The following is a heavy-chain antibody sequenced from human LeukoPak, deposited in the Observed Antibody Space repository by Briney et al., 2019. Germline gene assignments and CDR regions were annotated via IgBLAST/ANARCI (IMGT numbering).Heavy chain of an antibody. CDR1: GGPISSYY. J-gene: IGHJ4*02. V-gene: IGHV4-4*09. CDR3: ARAYSRSYSHFDD. Sequence: PSETLSLTCTVSGGPISSYYWSWIRQPPGKGLEWIGYIYTSGSTNYNPSLKSRVTISVDTSKNQFSLRLSSVTAADTAMYFCARAYSRSYSHFDDWGQGTLVTVSS. CDR2: IYTSGST. D-gene: IGHD1-26*01.